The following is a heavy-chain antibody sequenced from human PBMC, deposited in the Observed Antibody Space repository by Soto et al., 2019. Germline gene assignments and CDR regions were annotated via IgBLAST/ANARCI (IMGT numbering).Heavy chain of an antibody. CDR3: ARPETRGCSGGSCYFGFDI. CDR1: GYSFTSYW. V-gene: IGHV5-51*01. D-gene: IGHD2-15*01. CDR2: IYPGDSDT. J-gene: IGHJ3*02. Sequence: GESLKISCKGSGYSFTSYWIGWVRQMPGKGLEWMGIIYPGDSDTRYSPSFQGQVTISADKSISTAYLQWSSLKASDTAMYYCARPETRGCSGGSCYFGFDIWDQGTMVTVSS.